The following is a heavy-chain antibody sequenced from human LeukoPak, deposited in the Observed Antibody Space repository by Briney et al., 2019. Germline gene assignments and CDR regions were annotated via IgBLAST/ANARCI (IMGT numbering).Heavy chain of an antibody. V-gene: IGHV3-48*03. CDR2: ISSSGSTI. CDR1: GFTYSSYE. D-gene: IGHD6-13*01. J-gene: IGHJ4*02. CDR3: ARDQGIAAAGTMRY. Sequence: GSLRLSCASSGFTYSSYEMNWVRQAPGKGLEWVSYISSSGSTIYYADSVKGRFTITRDNGKNSLYLQMNSLRAEDTAVYYCARDQGIAAAGTMRYWGQGTLVTVSS.